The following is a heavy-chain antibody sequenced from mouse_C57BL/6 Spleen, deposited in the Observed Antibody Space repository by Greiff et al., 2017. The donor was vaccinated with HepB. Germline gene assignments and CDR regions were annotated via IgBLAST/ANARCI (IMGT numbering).Heavy chain of an antibody. CDR1: GYTFTSYG. CDR2: IYPRSGNT. J-gene: IGHJ4*01. D-gene: IGHD2-4*01. Sequence: QVQLQQSGAELARPGASVKLSCKASGYTFTSYGISWVKQRTGQGLEWIGEIYPRSGNTYYNEKFKGKATLTADKSSSTAYMELRSLTSEDSAVYFCARARALYDYDPYYYAMDYWGQGTSVTVSS. V-gene: IGHV1-81*01. CDR3: ARARALYDYDPYYYAMDY.